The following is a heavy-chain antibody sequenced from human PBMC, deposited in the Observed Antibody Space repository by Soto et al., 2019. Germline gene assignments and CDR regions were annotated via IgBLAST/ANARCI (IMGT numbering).Heavy chain of an antibody. Sequence: GGSLRLSCAASGFTFSTYAMHWVRQAPGKGLEYVSAISSNGRGTYYADSVKGRFTISRDNSKNTLYLQMDSLRAEDMAVYYCARVFYDSGGYYYDYWGQGTLVTVSS. D-gene: IGHD3-22*01. V-gene: IGHV3-64*02. CDR2: ISSNGRGT. CDR1: GFTFSTYA. J-gene: IGHJ4*02. CDR3: ARVFYDSGGYYYDY.